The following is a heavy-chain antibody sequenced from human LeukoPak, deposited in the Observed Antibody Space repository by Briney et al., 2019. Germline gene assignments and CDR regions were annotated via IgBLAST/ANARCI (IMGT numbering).Heavy chain of an antibody. V-gene: IGHV3-23*01. CDR3: AKDWIQFNRVYDCFDS. CDR2: IGGHET. D-gene: IGHD3-16*01. Sequence: RGSLRLSCTTSGFTFRTNAMSRVRQAPGKVLEWVSTIGGHETFYADSVKGRCTISRDNSKNTVYLHMSSLRVEDTAVYYCAKDWIQFNRVYDCFDSWGQGTLVTVSS. J-gene: IGHJ4*02. CDR1: GFTFRTNA.